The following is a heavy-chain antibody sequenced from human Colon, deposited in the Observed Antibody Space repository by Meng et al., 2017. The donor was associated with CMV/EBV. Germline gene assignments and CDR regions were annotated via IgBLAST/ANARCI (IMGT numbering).Heavy chain of an antibody. J-gene: IGHJ5*02. CDR2: IHYSGST. Sequence: GSLRLSCTVSGVSISGYYWSWIRQPPGRGPEYIGHIHYSGSTNYSPSLESRVSISVDTSKNQFSLNISSVTAADTAVYYCAKGGASSIWFDPWGQETLVTVSS. CDR1: GVSISGYY. CDR3: AKGGASSIWFDP. V-gene: IGHV4-59*01. D-gene: IGHD6-6*01.